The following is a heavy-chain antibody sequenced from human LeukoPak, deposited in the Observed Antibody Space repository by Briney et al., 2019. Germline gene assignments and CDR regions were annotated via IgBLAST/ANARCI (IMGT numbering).Heavy chain of an antibody. Sequence: GRSLRLSCAASGFTFSSYGMHWVRQAPGKGLEWVAVIWYDGSNKYYADSVKGRFTISRDNSKNTLYLQMNSLRAEDTAVYYCTTDLKESGSDTTTGFQYWGQGTLVTVSS. CDR1: GFTFSSYG. CDR3: TTDLKESGSDTTTGFQY. CDR2: IWYDGSNK. V-gene: IGHV3-33*01. J-gene: IGHJ4*02. D-gene: IGHD1-26*01.